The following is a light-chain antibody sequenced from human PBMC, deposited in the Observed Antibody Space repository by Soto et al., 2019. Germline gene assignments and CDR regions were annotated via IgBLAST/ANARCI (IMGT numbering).Light chain of an antibody. Sequence: QSALTQPASVSGSPGQSITISCTGTNSDVGSYDLVSWYQQYPGKAPKLMIYEGSKRPSGVSNRFSGSKSGNTASLTISGLQADEEADYYCCSYAGSSTLVFGGGTKLTVL. V-gene: IGLV2-23*01. CDR2: EGS. J-gene: IGLJ2*01. CDR3: CSYAGSSTLV. CDR1: NSDVGSYDL.